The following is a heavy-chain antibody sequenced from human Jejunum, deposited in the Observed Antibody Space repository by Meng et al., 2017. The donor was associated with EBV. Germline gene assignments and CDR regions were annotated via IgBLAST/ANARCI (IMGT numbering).Heavy chain of an antibody. Sequence: QVQLQQWGAGLLKPSETPSLTFAVYRGSFSGYYWSWIRQHPGKGLEWIGEINHSGSTNYNPSLRSRVTISVETSKNQFSLRLNSVTAADTAVYYCARVAFSYTTRSLDSWGQGTLVTVSS. CDR3: ARVAFSYTTRSLDS. D-gene: IGHD3-16*02. CDR1: RGSFSGYY. V-gene: IGHV4-34*02. CDR2: INHSGST. J-gene: IGHJ4*02.